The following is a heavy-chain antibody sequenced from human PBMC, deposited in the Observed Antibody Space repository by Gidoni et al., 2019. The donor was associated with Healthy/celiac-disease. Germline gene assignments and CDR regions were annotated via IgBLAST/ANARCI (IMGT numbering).Heavy chain of an antibody. J-gene: IGHJ6*02. CDR3: AKDAPAPFLSYYYYGMDV. V-gene: IGHV3-30*18. CDR1: GLTVSSYG. Sequence: VQLVESGGGVGQPGRSRRLYCAASGLTVSSYGRHWVRQAPGKGLEWVAVISYDVSNNYYADSVKGLFTLSRDNSTNTLYLQMNRLRAEDPAVYYCAKDAPAPFLSYYYYGMDVWGQGTPVTVSS. D-gene: IGHD3-3*01. CDR2: ISYDVSNN.